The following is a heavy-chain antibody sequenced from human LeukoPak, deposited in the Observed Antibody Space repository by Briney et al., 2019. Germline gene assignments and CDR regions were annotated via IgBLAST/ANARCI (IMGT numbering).Heavy chain of an antibody. V-gene: IGHV1-2*02. J-gene: IGHJ5*02. CDR3: ARHMTTANNWFDP. Sequence: ASVKVSCKASVYTFAVNYMHWVRHAPGQGLEWMGWINPNSGGTNYEQKFQGRVIMTRDTSISTAYMELSRLRSDDTAVYYCARHMTTANNWFDPWGQGTLVTVSS. CDR2: INPNSGGT. CDR1: VYTFAVNY. D-gene: IGHD4-17*01.